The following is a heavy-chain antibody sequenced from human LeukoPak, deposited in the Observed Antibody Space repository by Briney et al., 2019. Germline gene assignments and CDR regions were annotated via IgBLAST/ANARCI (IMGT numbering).Heavy chain of an antibody. CDR3: ARGGYGDYVYYYYMDV. CDR2: IKQDGSEK. V-gene: IGHV3-7*02. D-gene: IGHD4-17*01. CDR1: GFTFSGSA. J-gene: IGHJ6*03. Sequence: GGSLRLSCAASGFTFSGSAMHWVRQASGKGLEWVANIKQDGSEKYYVDSVKGRFTISRDNAKNSLYLQTNSLRAEDTAVYYCARGGYGDYVYYYYMDVWGKGTAVTISS.